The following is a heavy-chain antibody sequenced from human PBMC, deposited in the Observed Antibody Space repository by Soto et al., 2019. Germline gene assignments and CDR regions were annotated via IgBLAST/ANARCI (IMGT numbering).Heavy chain of an antibody. CDR1: GGSFSGYY. CDR2: INHSGST. J-gene: IGHJ4*02. D-gene: IGHD4-4*01. V-gene: IGHV4-34*01. Sequence: QVQLQQWGAGLLKPSETLSLTCAVYGGSFSGYYWSWIRQPPGKGLEWIGEINHSGSTNYNPSLNSRXXIXVXXSKNQFSLKLSSVTAADTAVYYCARVQRRSNLPDYWGQGTLVTVSS. CDR3: ARVQRRSNLPDY.